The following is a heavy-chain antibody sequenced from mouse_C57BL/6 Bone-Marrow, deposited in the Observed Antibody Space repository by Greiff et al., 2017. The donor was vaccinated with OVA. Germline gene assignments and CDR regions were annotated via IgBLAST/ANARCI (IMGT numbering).Heavy chain of an antibody. D-gene: IGHD1-1*01. CDR1: GFSLTSYG. Sequence: VKLVESGPGLVAPSQSLSITCTVSGFSLTSYGVHWVRQPPGKGLEWLVVIWSDGSTTYNSALKSRLSISKDNSKSQVFLKMNSLQTDDTAMYYCARHEAITTVVDYYAMDYWGQGTSVTVSS. V-gene: IGHV2-6-1*01. CDR2: IWSDGST. CDR3: ARHEAITTVVDYYAMDY. J-gene: IGHJ4*01.